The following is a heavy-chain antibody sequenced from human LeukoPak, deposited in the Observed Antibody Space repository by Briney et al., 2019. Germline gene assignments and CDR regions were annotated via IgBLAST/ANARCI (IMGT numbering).Heavy chain of an antibody. CDR2: IYYSGST. CDR1: GGSISSGGYY. J-gene: IGHJ4*02. D-gene: IGHD4-23*01. V-gene: IGHV4-31*03. CDR3: ARVDGPNSVRPDY. Sequence: SETLSLTCTVSGGSISSGGYYWSWIRQHPGKGLEWIGYIYYSGSTYYNPSLKSRVTISVDTSKNQFSLKLSSVTAADTAVYYCARVDGPNSVRPDYWGQGTLDTVSS.